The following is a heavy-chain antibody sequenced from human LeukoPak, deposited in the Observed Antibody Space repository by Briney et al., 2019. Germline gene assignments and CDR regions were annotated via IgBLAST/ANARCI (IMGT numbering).Heavy chain of an antibody. CDR1: GFTFSSYG. Sequence: PGRSLRLSCAAAGFTFSSYGMHWGRQAPGKGLGWGAVIWYDGSNKYYADSVKGRFTISRDNSKNTLYPQMNSLRAEDTAVYYCAKGALGYCSSTSCPSGLDFDYWGQGTLVTVSS. D-gene: IGHD2-2*01. J-gene: IGHJ4*02. CDR3: AKGALGYCSSTSCPSGLDFDY. CDR2: IWYDGSNK. V-gene: IGHV3-33*06.